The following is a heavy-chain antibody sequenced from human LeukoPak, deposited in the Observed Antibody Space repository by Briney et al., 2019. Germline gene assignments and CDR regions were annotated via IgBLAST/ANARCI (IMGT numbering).Heavy chain of an antibody. CDR3: ASWVLISGYYKFDY. CDR1: GGTFSSYA. V-gene: IGHV1-69*04. Sequence: SVKVSCRASGGTFSSYAISWVRQAPGQGLEWMGRTIPILGIANYAQKFQGRVTITADKSTSTAYMELSSLRSEDTAVYYCASWVLISGYYKFDYWGQGTLVTVSS. J-gene: IGHJ4*02. D-gene: IGHD3-22*01. CDR2: TIPILGIA.